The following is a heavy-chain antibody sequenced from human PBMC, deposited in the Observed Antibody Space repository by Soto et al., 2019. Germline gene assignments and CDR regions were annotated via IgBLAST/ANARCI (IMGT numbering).Heavy chain of an antibody. Sequence: QVQLVESGGGVVQPGRSLRLSCAASGFTFSSYAMHWVRQAPGKGLEWVAVISYDGSNKYYADSVKGRFTISRDNSKNTLYLQMNSLRAEDTAVYYCARDHGGGRIAVAGYFDYWGQGTLLTVSS. D-gene: IGHD6-19*01. CDR1: GFTFSSYA. CDR2: ISYDGSNK. CDR3: ARDHGGGRIAVAGYFDY. J-gene: IGHJ4*02. V-gene: IGHV3-30-3*01.